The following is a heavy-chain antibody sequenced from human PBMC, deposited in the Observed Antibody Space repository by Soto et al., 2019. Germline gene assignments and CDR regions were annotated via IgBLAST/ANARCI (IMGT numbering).Heavy chain of an antibody. Sequence: QVQLVQSGAEVKKPGASVKVSCKASGYTFTSYDINWVRQATGQGLEWMGWMNPNSGNTGYAQKFQCRVTMTRNTSISTAYMELSSLRSEDTAVYYCARGRTVSRPGFYYYYGMDVWGQGTTVTVSS. V-gene: IGHV1-8*01. D-gene: IGHD4-17*01. CDR3: ARGRTVSRPGFYYYYGMDV. J-gene: IGHJ6*02. CDR2: MNPNSGNT. CDR1: GYTFTSYD.